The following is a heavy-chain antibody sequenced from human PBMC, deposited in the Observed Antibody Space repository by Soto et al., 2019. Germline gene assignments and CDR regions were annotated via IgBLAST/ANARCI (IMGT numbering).Heavy chain of an antibody. V-gene: IGHV4-59*01. CDR1: GGSISNYC. CDR2: IYYRGNT. Sequence: TLSLTCTVSGGSISNYCWTWVRQPPGKGLEWIGYIYYRGNTNYNPSLKSRITISVETSTNQYSLKLSSVSAADTAVYYCATQAVYHDSSGYLDSWGQGTLVTVYS. D-gene: IGHD3-22*01. J-gene: IGHJ4*02. CDR3: ATQAVYHDSSGYLDS.